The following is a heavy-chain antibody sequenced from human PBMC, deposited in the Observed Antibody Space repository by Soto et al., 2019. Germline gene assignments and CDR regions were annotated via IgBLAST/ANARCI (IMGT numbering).Heavy chain of an antibody. V-gene: IGHV1-69*13. Sequence: SVKVSCKASGGTFSSYAISWVRQAPGQGLEWMGGIMPIFGTANYAQKFQGRVTMTADESTSTAYMELSSLRSEDTAVYYCARVDYDIPLDYYYGMDVWGQGTTVTVS. CDR1: GGTFSSYA. D-gene: IGHD3-9*01. J-gene: IGHJ6*02. CDR2: IMPIFGTA. CDR3: ARVDYDIPLDYYYGMDV.